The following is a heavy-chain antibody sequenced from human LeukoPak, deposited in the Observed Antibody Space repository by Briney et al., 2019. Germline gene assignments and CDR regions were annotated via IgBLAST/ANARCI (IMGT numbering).Heavy chain of an antibody. D-gene: IGHD3-3*01. CDR2: ISGSGGST. Sequence: GGSLRLSCAASGFTFSSYAMSWVRQAPGKGLEWVSAISGSGGSTYYADSVKGQFTISRDNSKNTLYLQMNSLRAEDTAVYYCAEPLRFLEWPHEGDYWGQGTLVTVSS. CDR1: GFTFSSYA. J-gene: IGHJ4*02. CDR3: AEPLRFLEWPHEGDY. V-gene: IGHV3-23*01.